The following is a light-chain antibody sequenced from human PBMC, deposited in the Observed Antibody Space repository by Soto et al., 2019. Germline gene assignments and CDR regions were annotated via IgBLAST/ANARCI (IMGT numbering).Light chain of an antibody. V-gene: IGKV1-5*01. CDR1: TSISSG. CDR2: DAS. CDR3: QQYNSYSRGT. Sequence: DIQMTQSPSPLSASVADRATITCGASTSISSGWAWYQQKPGKAPKLLIYDASSLESGAPSRFSGSGSGTEFTLTISSLQPDDFATYYCQQYNSYSRGTFGQGTKVEIK. J-gene: IGKJ1*01.